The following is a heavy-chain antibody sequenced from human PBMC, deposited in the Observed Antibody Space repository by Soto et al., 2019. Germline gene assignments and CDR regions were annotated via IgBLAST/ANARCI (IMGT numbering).Heavy chain of an antibody. CDR3: AKDSHGSGWYGYFDS. CDR2: ISSSGGST. Sequence: PGGSLRLSCAASGFTSSSYSMDWVRQAPGMGLEWVSIISSSGGSTYYADSVKGRFTISRDNSKNTLFLQMNSLRAEDTALYYCAKDSHGSGWYGYFDSWGHGTLVTVSS. J-gene: IGHJ4*01. V-gene: IGHV3-23*01. D-gene: IGHD6-19*01. CDR1: GFTSSSYS.